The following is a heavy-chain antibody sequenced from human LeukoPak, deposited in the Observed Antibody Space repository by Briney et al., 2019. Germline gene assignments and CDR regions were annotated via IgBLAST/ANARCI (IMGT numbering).Heavy chain of an antibody. CDR1: GLTLSSYW. Sequence: GSLRLSCASSGLTLSSYWMHWVRQAPGKGLVWVSHINTDGTATTYADSVKRRFTISRDNAKNTLYLQMNSLRAEDTAVYYCVRDSNLSFDYWGQGALVTVSS. CDR2: INTDGTAT. V-gene: IGHV3-74*01. D-gene: IGHD1-14*01. J-gene: IGHJ4*02. CDR3: VRDSNLSFDY.